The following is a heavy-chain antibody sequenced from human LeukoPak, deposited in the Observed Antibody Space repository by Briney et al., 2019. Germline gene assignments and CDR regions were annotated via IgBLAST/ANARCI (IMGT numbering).Heavy chain of an antibody. CDR3: ARDNGGILVRRYFNY. CDR2: ISYDGSNK. CDR1: GFTFTTYA. Sequence: PGGSLRLSCAVSGFTFTTYAMSWVRQAPGKGLEWVAVISYDGSNKYYADSVKGRFTISRDNSKNTLYLQMNSLRAEDTAVYYCARDNGGILVRRYFNYWGQGTLVTVSS. V-gene: IGHV3-30-3*01. J-gene: IGHJ4*02. D-gene: IGHD4-23*01.